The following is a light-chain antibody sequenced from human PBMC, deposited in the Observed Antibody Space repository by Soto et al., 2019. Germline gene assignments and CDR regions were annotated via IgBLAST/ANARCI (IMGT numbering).Light chain of an antibody. CDR1: QSVSSY. Sequence: TQSPGTLSLSPGERATLSCRASQSVSSYYLAWYQQKPGKAPNLLIYDASTLQGGVPSRFSGSGSGTEFTLTVTSLQPEDFATYFCQQYDKYSTFGHGTKVDIK. V-gene: IGKV1-5*01. CDR3: QQYDKYST. CDR2: DAS. J-gene: IGKJ1*01.